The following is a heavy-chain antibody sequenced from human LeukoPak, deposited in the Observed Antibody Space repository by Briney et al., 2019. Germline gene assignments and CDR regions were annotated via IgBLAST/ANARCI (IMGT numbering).Heavy chain of an antibody. CDR2: IYYSGSS. CDR1: GGSISGYH. V-gene: IGHV4-59*08. D-gene: IGHD6-13*01. J-gene: IGHJ4*02. CDR3: ARHESFRSSWNY. Sequence: SETLSLTCNVSGGSISGYHWSWIRQPPGKGLEWLGYIYYSGSSNYNPSLKSRVTMSADTSKNQFSLKLSSVTAADTAVYYCARHESFRSSWNYWGQGTLVTVSS.